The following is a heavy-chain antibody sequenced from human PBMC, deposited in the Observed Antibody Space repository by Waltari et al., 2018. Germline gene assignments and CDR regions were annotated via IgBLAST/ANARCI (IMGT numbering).Heavy chain of an antibody. CDR1: GFNFNIYT. CDR2: ISSQSTTI. CDR3: ARDPVIGSVHGMDV. D-gene: IGHD1-20*01. J-gene: IGHJ6*02. Sequence: VQLVESGGGLVQPGGSLRLSCAASGFNFNIYTMNWGRRAPGKGLEWISYISSQSTTIYYADSVNDRFTISRDNAKNSLYLQMNSLRAEDTAVYYCARDPVIGSVHGMDVWGQGTTVTVSS. V-gene: IGHV3-48*01.